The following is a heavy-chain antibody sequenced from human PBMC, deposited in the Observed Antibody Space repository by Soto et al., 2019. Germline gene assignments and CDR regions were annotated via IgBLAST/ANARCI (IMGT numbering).Heavy chain of an antibody. Sequence: WGSLRLSCAASGFSFSGYWMSWARQAPGKGLEWVANIKEDGSEKYYVDSVKGRFTISRDNARNSLYLQMNSVRAEDTAVYYCARGISGYWGKGTLVTVSS. CDR2: IKEDGSEK. J-gene: IGHJ4*02. CDR3: ARGISGY. V-gene: IGHV3-7*05. D-gene: IGHD3-10*01. CDR1: GFSFSGYW.